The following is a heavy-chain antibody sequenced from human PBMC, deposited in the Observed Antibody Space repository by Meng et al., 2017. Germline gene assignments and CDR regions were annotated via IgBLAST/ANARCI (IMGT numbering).Heavy chain of an antibody. V-gene: IGHV4-4*02. J-gene: IGHJ4*02. CDR2: IYHSGST. CDR1: GGSISSSNL. Sequence: QVRVPGSGPGRVKPSGTLSLTCSVSGGSISSSNLWSWVRQPPGKGLEWIGEIYHSGSTNYNPSLKSRVTISVDKSKNQFSLKLSSVTAADTAVYYCARWSIYCSGGSCYSFDYWGQGTLVTVSS. D-gene: IGHD2-15*01. CDR3: ARWSIYCSGGSCYSFDY.